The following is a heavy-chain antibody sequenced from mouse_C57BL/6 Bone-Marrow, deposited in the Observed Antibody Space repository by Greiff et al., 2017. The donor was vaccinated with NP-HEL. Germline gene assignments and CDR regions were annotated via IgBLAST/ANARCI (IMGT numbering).Heavy chain of an antibody. CDR1: GYTFTDYE. Sequence: VQLQQSGAELVRPGASVTLSCKASGYTFTDYEMHWVKQTPVHGLEWIGAIDPETGGTAYNQKFKGKAILTADKSSSTAYMELRSLTSEDSAVDYCTRGGVRAMDYWGQGTSVTVSS. V-gene: IGHV1-15*01. J-gene: IGHJ4*01. D-gene: IGHD2-14*01. CDR3: TRGGVRAMDY. CDR2: IDPETGGT.